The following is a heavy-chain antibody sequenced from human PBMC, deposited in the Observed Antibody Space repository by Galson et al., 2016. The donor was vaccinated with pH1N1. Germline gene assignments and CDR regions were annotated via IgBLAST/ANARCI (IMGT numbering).Heavy chain of an antibody. CDR3: ATGPSPDY. CDR2: INPRDSYT. J-gene: IGHJ4*02. Sequence: QSGAEVKEPGESLTISWKGSASSFTSYWISWVRQMPGKGLEWMGRINPRDSYTDYSPSFQGHVTISTDESISTAYSKWSTLKASDTAIYYCATGPSPDYWGQGTLVIVSS. V-gene: IGHV5-10-1*01. CDR1: ASSFTSYW.